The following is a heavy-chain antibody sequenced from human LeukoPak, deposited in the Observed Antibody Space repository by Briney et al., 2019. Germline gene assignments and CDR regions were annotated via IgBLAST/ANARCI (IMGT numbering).Heavy chain of an antibody. V-gene: IGHV3-74*01. CDR1: EFTFRSYW. J-gene: IGHJ4*02. CDR2: INSDGSST. CDR3: ARTAHYFDY. Sequence: PGGSLRLSWAASEFTFRSYWMHWVRQAPGKGLVWVSRINSDGSSTSYADSAKGRFTISRDNAKNTLYLQMNSLTAEDTAVYYCARTAHYFDYWGQGTLVTVSS.